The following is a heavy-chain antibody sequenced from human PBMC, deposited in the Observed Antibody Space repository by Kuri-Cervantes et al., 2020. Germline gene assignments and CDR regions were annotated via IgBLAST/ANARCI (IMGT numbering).Heavy chain of an antibody. Sequence: LSLTCAASGFTFSSYAMHWVRQAPGKGLEWVAVISYDGSNKYYADSVKGRFTISRDNSKNTLYLQMNSLRAEDTAVYYCARVGGYSYYYYYYYGMDVWGQGTTVTVSS. CDR1: GFTFSSYA. J-gene: IGHJ6*02. V-gene: IGHV3-30-3*01. CDR3: ARVGGYSYYYYYYYGMDV. D-gene: IGHD5-18*01. CDR2: ISYDGSNK.